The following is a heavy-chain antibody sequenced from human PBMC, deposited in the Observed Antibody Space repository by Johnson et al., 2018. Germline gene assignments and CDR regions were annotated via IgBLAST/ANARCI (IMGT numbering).Heavy chain of an antibody. CDR3: ARDRVEQWMVKNGMDV. V-gene: IGHV3-33*01. CDR1: GFTFSSYG. D-gene: IGHD6-19*01. CDR2: IWHDGTEK. Sequence: QVQLVESGGGVVQPGRSLRLSCVTSGFTFSSYGMHWVRQAPGKGLEWVAHIWHDGTEKDYADSVKGRFTISRDNSKNTLYLQMNSLRAEDTEVYFCARDRVEQWMVKNGMDVWGQGTTVIVSS. J-gene: IGHJ6*02.